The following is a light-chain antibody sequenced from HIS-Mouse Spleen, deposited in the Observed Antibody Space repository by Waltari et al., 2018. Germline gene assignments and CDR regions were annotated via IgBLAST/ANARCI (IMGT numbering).Light chain of an antibody. J-gene: IGLJ2*01. CDR1: ALPKKY. Sequence: SYELTPPPSVSVSPGQTARITCPGAALPKKYASWYQQKSGQAPVLVIYEDSKRPSGIPERFSGSSSGTMATLTISGAQVEDEADYYCYSTDSSGNHRVFGGGTKLTVL. CDR2: EDS. V-gene: IGLV3-10*01. CDR3: YSTDSSGNHRV.